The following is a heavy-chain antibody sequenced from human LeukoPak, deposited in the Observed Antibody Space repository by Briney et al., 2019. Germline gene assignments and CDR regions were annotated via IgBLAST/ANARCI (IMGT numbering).Heavy chain of an antibody. J-gene: IGHJ4*02. Sequence: SETLSLTCTVSGGSISSSSYYWGWIRQPPGKGLEWIGSIYYSGSTYYNPSLKSRVTISVDTSKNQFSLKLSSVTAADTAVYYCARLRPHYSNYDLGYFDYWGQGTLVTVSS. CDR2: IYYSGST. V-gene: IGHV4-39*01. D-gene: IGHD4-11*01. CDR3: ARLRPHYSNYDLGYFDY. CDR1: GGSISSSSYY.